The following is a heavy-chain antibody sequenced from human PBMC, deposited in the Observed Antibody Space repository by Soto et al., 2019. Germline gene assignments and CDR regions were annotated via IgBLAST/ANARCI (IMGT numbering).Heavy chain of an antibody. CDR3: AREGGLTIFWGTAGYFDL. Sequence: EVQLVESGGGLVQPGGSLRLSCAASGFTFSSYWMSWVRQAPGKGLEWVANIKQDGSEKYYVDSVKGRFTISRDNAKNSLYLQMNSLRAEDTAVYYCAREGGLTIFWGTAGYFDLWGRGTLVTVSS. CDR1: GFTFSSYW. D-gene: IGHD3-9*01. CDR2: IKQDGSEK. J-gene: IGHJ2*01. V-gene: IGHV3-7*01.